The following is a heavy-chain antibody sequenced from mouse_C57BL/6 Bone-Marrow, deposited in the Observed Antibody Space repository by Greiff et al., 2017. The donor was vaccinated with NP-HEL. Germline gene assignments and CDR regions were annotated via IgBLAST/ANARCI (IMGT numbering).Heavy chain of an antibody. CDR1: GYSITSGYD. CDR3: ARGPHYYGSSPYFDY. Sequence: VQLQQSGPGMVKPSQSLSLTCTVTGYSITSGYDWHWIRHFPGNKLEWMGYISYSGSTNYNPSLKSRISITHDTSKNHFFLKLNSVTTEDTATYYCARGPHYYGSSPYFDYWGQGTTLTVSS. J-gene: IGHJ2*01. CDR2: ISYSGST. D-gene: IGHD1-1*01. V-gene: IGHV3-1*01.